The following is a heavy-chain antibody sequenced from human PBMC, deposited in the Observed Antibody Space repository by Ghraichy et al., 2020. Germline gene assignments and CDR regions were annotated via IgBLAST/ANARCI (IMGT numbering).Heavy chain of an antibody. CDR3: ARENGDSGDYLAS. V-gene: IGHV3-7*03. J-gene: IGHJ4*02. CDR1: GFTFSSYW. Sequence: GGSLRLSCAASGFTFSSYWVPWVRQAPGKGLEWVANINQDESERYYVDSVKGRFSISRDYAENSVYLQMNSLRAEDTAVYYCARENGDSGDYLASWRQGPPVAVSS. D-gene: IGHD4-17*01. CDR2: INQDESER.